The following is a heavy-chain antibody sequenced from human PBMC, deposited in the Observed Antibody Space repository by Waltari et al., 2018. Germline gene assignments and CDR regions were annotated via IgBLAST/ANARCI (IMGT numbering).Heavy chain of an antibody. CDR1: GCSISRYY. CDR2: IYYSGST. Sequence: QVKLQESGPGLVQPSETLSLTCTVSGCSISRYYWSCNRTPPGKGLEWIGYIYYSGSTNYNPSLKSRVTISVDTSKNQFSLKLSSVTAADTAVYYCARDYGAAAGYFDYWGQGTLVTVSS. CDR3: ARDYGAAAGYFDY. V-gene: IGHV4-59*01. D-gene: IGHD6-13*01. J-gene: IGHJ4*02.